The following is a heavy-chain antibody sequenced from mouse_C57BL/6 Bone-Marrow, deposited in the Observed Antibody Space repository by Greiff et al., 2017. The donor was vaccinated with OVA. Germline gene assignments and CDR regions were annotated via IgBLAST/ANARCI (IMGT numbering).Heavy chain of an antibody. Sequence: VQLQQSGPGLVQPSQCLSITCTVSGFSLTSYGVHWVRQSSGKGLEWLGVLWRGGSTDYNAAFMSRLSITNDNSKSHVFFMMNSLQADDTAIYYCAKSRLGRGYFDVWGTGTTVTVSS. CDR2: LWRGGST. CDR1: GFSLTSYG. CDR3: AKSRLGRGYFDV. V-gene: IGHV2-5*01. J-gene: IGHJ1*03. D-gene: IGHD4-1*01.